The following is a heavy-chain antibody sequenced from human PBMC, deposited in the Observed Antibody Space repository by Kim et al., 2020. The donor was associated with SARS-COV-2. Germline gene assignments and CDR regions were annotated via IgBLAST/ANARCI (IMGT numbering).Heavy chain of an antibody. D-gene: IGHD3-22*01. V-gene: IGHV3-49*04. CDR1: VFTFGDYA. Sequence: GGSLRLSCTASVFTFGDYAMSWVRQAPGKGLEWVGFIRSKAYGGTTEYAASVKGRFTISRDDSKSIAYLQMNSLKTEDTAVYYCTRERDYYDSSGSDYWGQGTLVTVSS. J-gene: IGHJ4*02. CDR3: TRERDYYDSSGSDY. CDR2: IRSKAYGGTT.